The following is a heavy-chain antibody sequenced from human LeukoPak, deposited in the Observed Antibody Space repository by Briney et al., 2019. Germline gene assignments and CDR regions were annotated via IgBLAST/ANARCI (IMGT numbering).Heavy chain of an antibody. D-gene: IGHD3-3*01. CDR3: ARETHPLRFSESD. Sequence: SXXLSLTCTVYGGSISSYYWSWIRQPAGKGLEWIGRIYTSGSTNYNPSLKSRVTMSVDTSKNQFSLKLSSVTAADTAVYYCARETHPLRFSESDWGQGTLVTVSS. V-gene: IGHV4-4*07. CDR2: IYTSGST. CDR1: GGSISSYY. J-gene: IGHJ4*02.